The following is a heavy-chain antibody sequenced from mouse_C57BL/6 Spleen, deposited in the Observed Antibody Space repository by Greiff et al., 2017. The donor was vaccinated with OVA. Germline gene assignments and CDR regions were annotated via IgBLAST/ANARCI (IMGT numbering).Heavy chain of an antibody. CDR3: AGGYSSSGRTRFAY. CDR1: GYTFTDYY. CDR2: INPNTGGT. D-gene: IGHD1-1*01. J-gene: IGHJ3*01. Sequence: VQLQQSGPELVKPGASVKISCKASGYTFTDYYMNWVKQSHGKSLEWIGDINPNTGGTIYHQKFKGKATLTVDNATRTEYMELRSLTSEDSAVDYGAGGYSSSGRTRFAYWGQGTLVTVSA. V-gene: IGHV1-26*01.